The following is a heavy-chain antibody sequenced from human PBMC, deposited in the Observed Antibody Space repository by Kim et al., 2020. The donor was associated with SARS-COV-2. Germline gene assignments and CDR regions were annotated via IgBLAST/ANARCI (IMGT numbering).Heavy chain of an antibody. D-gene: IGHD4-17*01. CDR2: IYYSGST. Sequence: SETLSLTCTVSGGSVSSGSYYWSWIRQPPGKGLEWIGYIYYSGSTNYNPSLKSRVTISVDTSKNQFSLKLSSVTAADTAVYYCARATTVTRAAFDIWGQG. V-gene: IGHV4-61*01. CDR3: ARATTVTRAAFDI. CDR1: GGSVSSGSYY. J-gene: IGHJ3*02.